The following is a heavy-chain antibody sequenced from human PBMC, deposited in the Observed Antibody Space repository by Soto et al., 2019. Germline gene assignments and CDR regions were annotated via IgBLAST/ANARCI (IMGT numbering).Heavy chain of an antibody. CDR1: GYSLTGYY. J-gene: IGHJ5*02. D-gene: IGHD3-3*01. CDR3: ARGGAIRQTTFGLVIVGRFDP. CDR2: INPKSGDT. V-gene: IGHV1-2*04. Sequence: QVQLVQSGAEVKKPGASVRVSCTTSGYSLTGYYLHCVRQAPGQGLEWMGRINPKSGDTDYAQKCQCWVTMTTDTSINTAYMDLPRLTSNDTAIYYCARGGAIRQTTFGLVIVGRFDPWGQGTLVTVSS.